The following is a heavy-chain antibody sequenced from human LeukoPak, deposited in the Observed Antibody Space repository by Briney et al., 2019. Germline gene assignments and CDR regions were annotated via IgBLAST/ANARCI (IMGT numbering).Heavy chain of an antibody. D-gene: IGHD5-18*01. Sequence: PGGSLRLSCAASGFTFSSYSMNWVRQAPGKGLEWASSISSSSSYIYYADSVKGRFTISRDNSKNTLYLQMNSLRAEDTAVYYCAKDPRTVGIQLWSTWGQGALVTVSS. J-gene: IGHJ4*02. CDR1: GFTFSSYS. CDR2: ISSSSSYI. V-gene: IGHV3-21*04. CDR3: AKDPRTVGIQLWST.